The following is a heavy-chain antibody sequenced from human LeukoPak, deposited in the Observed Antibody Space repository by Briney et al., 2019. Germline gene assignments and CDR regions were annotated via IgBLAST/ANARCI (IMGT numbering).Heavy chain of an antibody. V-gene: IGHV3-23*01. CDR2: ISGSGGKT. CDR3: AKEYSSSGYFDY. Sequence: SGGSLRLSCATSGFTFNNNAMSWVRQAPGKGLEWVSAISGSGGKTYYTDSVKGRFTITRDNSKNTLYLQMNSLRAEDTAVYYCAKEYSSSGYFDYWGQGTLVTVSS. J-gene: IGHJ4*02. D-gene: IGHD6-13*01. CDR1: GFTFNNNA.